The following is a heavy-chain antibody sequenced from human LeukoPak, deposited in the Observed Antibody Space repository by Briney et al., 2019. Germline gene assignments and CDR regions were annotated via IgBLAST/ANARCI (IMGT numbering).Heavy chain of an antibody. Sequence: GGSLRLSCAASGFTFSGSAMHWVRQASGKGLEWVGRIRSKANSYATAYAASVKGRFTISRDDSKNTAYLQMNSLKTEDTAVYYCATDGTYGDPDYWGQGTLVTVSS. D-gene: IGHD4-17*01. CDR1: GFTFSGSA. CDR3: ATDGTYGDPDY. V-gene: IGHV3-73*01. CDR2: IRSKANSYAT. J-gene: IGHJ4*02.